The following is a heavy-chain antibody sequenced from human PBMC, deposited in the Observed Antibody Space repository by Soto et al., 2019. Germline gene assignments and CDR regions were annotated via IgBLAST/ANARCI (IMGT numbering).Heavy chain of an antibody. CDR1: GFTFDDYA. V-gene: IGHV3-9*01. CDR2: ISWNSGSI. CDR3: AKDIKSVVPALGY. D-gene: IGHD2-15*01. J-gene: IGHJ4*02. Sequence: PGGSLRLSCAASGFTFDDYAMHWVRPAPGKGLEWVSGISWNSGSIGYADSVKGRFTISRDNAKNSLYLQMNSLRAEDTALYYCAKDIKSVVPALGYWGQGTLVTVSS.